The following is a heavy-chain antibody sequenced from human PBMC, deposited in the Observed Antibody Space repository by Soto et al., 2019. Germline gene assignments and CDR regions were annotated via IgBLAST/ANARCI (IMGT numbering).Heavy chain of an antibody. Sequence: ASVKVSCKASGGTFSSYAISWLRQSAGQGLEWMGGIIPIFGTANYAQKFQGRVTITADESTSTAYMELSSLRSEDTAVYYCARDIRYCSGGSCYGPGAFDIWGQGTMVTVSS. CDR3: ARDIRYCSGGSCYGPGAFDI. CDR1: GGTFSSYA. V-gene: IGHV1-69*13. J-gene: IGHJ3*02. CDR2: IIPIFGTA. D-gene: IGHD2-15*01.